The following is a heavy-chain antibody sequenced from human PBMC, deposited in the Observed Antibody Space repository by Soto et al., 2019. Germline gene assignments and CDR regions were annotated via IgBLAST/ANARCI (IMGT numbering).Heavy chain of an antibody. CDR1: GFTFSSYE. J-gene: IGHJ4*02. CDR2: ISSSGSTI. V-gene: IGHV3-48*03. CDR3: AKEEDSGGYKGFSFDF. D-gene: IGHD3-22*01. Sequence: GGSLRLSCAASGFTFSSYEMNWVRQAPGKGLEWVSYISSSGSTIYYADSVKGRFTISRDNAKNSLYLQMNSLRAEDTAVYYCAKEEDSGGYKGFSFDFWGQGALVTVSS.